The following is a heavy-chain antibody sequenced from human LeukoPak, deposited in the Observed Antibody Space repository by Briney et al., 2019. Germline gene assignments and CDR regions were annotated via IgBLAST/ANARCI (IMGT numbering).Heavy chain of an antibody. CDR1: GFTFSSYA. CDR3: ARGENYFDC. Sequence: PGRSLRLSCAASGFTFSSYAMHWVRQAPGKGLEWVAVISYDGSNKYYADSVKGRFTISRDNSKNTLYLQMNSLRAEDTAVYYCARGENYFDCWGQGTQVTVSS. CDR2: ISYDGSNK. V-gene: IGHV3-30-3*01. J-gene: IGHJ4*02.